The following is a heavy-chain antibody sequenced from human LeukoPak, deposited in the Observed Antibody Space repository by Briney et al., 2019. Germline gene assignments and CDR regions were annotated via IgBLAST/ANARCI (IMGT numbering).Heavy chain of an antibody. CDR3: ATGISGMPFED. CDR2: LNPDGSSI. Sequence: PGGSLRLSCVGSGFIFSSHWMYWVRQAPGRGLLWVSRLNPDGSSISYADSVKGRFTISRDNAKSTVYLQTNSLRVEDTAVYYCATGISGMPFEDGAQGTLVTVSS. CDR1: GFIFSSHW. D-gene: IGHD1-20*01. J-gene: IGHJ4*02. V-gene: IGHV3-74*01.